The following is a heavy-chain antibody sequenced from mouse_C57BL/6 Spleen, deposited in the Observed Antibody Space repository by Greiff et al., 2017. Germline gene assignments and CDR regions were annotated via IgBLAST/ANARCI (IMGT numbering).Heavy chain of an antibody. Sequence: VQLQQSGPELVKPGASVKMSCKASGYTFTDYNMHWVKQSHGKSLEWIGYINPNNGGTSYNQKFKGKATLTVNKSSSTAYMELRSLTSEDSAVYYCARLITTVVEAMDYWGQGTSVTVSS. CDR3: ARLITTVVEAMDY. J-gene: IGHJ4*01. V-gene: IGHV1-22*01. CDR1: GYTFTDYN. D-gene: IGHD1-1*01. CDR2: INPNNGGT.